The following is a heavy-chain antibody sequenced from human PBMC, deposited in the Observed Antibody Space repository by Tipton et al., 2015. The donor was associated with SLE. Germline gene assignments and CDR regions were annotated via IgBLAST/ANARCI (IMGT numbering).Heavy chain of an antibody. CDR3: AGSISTKLFDPPVDY. CDR2: ISYGGGT. J-gene: IGHJ4*02. D-gene: IGHD3-9*01. Sequence: TLSLTCSVSGGSIRSNFWIWIRQPPGKGLDWIGYISYGGGTNYNPSLKSRVTISVDTSKNRFSLKLSSVTAADTAVYYCAGSISTKLFDPPVDYWGQGTLVTVSS. V-gene: IGHV4-59*07. CDR1: GGSIRSNF.